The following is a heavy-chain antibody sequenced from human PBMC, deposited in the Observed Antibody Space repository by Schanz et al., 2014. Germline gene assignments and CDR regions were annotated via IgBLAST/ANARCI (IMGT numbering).Heavy chain of an antibody. D-gene: IGHD3-10*02. V-gene: IGHV3-66*01. J-gene: IGHJ4*02. CDR3: AKNQYDDVDLSSFYFDV. CDR2: VHPGGST. Sequence: EVQLVESGGGLVQPGGSLRLSCAVSGFIVRSNYMTWVRQAPGKGLEWVSFVHPGGSTYYPDSVKGRFTISRDSSKNTLYLQMNSLRPEDTAIYYCAKNQYDDVDLSSFYFDVWGQGTLGTVSS. CDR1: GFIVRSNY.